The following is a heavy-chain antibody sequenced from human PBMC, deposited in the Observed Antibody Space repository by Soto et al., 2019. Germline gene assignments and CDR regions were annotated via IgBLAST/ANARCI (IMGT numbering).Heavy chain of an antibody. D-gene: IGHD7-27*01. CDR2: INSDGSGT. Sequence: PVGSLRLSCAASGFTFSNYWMHWVRQVPGKGLVWVSHINSDGSGTSYADSVKGRFTNSRDNAENTLYLQMNSLRAEDTAVYYCARDSNLGFDPWGQGTLVTVSS. V-gene: IGHV3-74*01. CDR1: GFTFSNYW. CDR3: ARDSNLGFDP. J-gene: IGHJ5*02.